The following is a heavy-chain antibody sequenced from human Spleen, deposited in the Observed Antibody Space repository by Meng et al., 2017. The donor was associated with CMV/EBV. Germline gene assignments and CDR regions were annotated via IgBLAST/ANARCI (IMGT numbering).Heavy chain of an antibody. CDR2: INPKSGNT. Sequence: SGYTVAAHFIHRVRQAPGQGLEWMGWINPKSGNTNYAQKFQDRVTVSRDTSISTAYLEVSRLRSDDTAMYYCARDLSSRIAAAEYFQHWGQGTLVTVSS. CDR3: ARDLSSRIAAAEYFQH. J-gene: IGHJ1*01. CDR1: GYTVAAHF. V-gene: IGHV1-2*02. D-gene: IGHD6-13*01.